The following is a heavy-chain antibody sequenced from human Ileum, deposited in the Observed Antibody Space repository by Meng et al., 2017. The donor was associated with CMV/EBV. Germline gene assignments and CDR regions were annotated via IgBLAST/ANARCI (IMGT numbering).Heavy chain of an antibody. CDR1: GGSISRSTYY. J-gene: IGHJ4*02. CDR3: ARGVYSYDAS. V-gene: IGHV4-39*07. CDR2: IYSTGST. Sequence: HRQGSGQGLVKPSETLSLTCTVSGGSISRSTYYWGWIRQPPGKGLEWIGSIYSTGSTYYNPSLKSRLTISIDTSNNQFSLKLTSMTAADTAVYYCARGVYSYDASWGQGTLVTVSS. D-gene: IGHD5-18*01.